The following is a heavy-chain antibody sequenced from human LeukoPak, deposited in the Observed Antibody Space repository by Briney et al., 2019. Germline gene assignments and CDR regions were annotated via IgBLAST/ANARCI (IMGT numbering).Heavy chain of an antibody. CDR2: IWYDGSNK. CDR1: GFTFSSYG. D-gene: IGHD2-21*01. V-gene: IGHV3-33*01. J-gene: IGHJ5*02. CDR3: ARGPMSQHNNWFDP. Sequence: SGGSLRLSCAASGFTFSSYGMHWVRQAPGKGREGVAVIWYDGSNKYYADSVKGRFTISRDNSKNTLYLQMNSLRAEDTAVYYCARGPMSQHNNWFDPWGQGTLVTVSS.